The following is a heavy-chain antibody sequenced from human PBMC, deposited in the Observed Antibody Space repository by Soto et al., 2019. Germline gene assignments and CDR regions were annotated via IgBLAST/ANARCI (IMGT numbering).Heavy chain of an antibody. J-gene: IGHJ4*02. Sequence: PGGSLRLSCAASGVTCSGYAMSWVRQAPGKGLEWVSAISGSGGSTYYADSVKGRFTISRDNSKNTLYLQMNSLRAEDTAVYYCAKDLRLEQWLKQHNKNWGQGTLVTVSS. V-gene: IGHV3-23*01. CDR2: ISGSGGST. D-gene: IGHD6-19*01. CDR3: AKDLRLEQWLKQHNKN. CDR1: GVTCSGYA.